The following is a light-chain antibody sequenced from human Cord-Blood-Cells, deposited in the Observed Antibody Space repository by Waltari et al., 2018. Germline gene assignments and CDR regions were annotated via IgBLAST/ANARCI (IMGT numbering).Light chain of an antibody. V-gene: IGLV2-11*01. J-gene: IGLJ1*01. CDR3: CSYAGSYTYV. CDR1: SRDVGGYNY. CDR2: EVS. Sequence: QSALTQPRSVSGSPGQSVTISCTGTSRDVGGYNYVSWYQQHPGKAPKLIIYEVSKRPSGVPDRFSGSKSGNTASLTISGLQAEDEADYYCCSYAGSYTYVFGTGTKVTVL.